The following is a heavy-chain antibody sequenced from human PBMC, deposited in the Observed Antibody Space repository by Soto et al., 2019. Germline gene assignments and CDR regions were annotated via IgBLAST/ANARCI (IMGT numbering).Heavy chain of an antibody. CDR2: ISHSGSA. J-gene: IGHJ4*02. D-gene: IGHD6-19*01. CDR3: AITPGIEVAGPDY. V-gene: IGHV4-4*02. Sequence: SETLSLTCTVSGGSISETTWWSWVRQPPGKGLEWIGDISHSGSANYNPSLKSRVTMSVDRSKNQISLILTSVTAADTAVYYCAITPGIEVAGPDYWGQGTLVTVSS. CDR1: GGSISETTW.